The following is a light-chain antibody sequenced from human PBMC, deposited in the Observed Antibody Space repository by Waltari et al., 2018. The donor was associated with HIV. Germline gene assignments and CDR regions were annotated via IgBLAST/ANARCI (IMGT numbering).Light chain of an antibody. J-gene: IGKJ2*01. CDR2: AAS. CDR1: QGISSY. Sequence: GDRVTITCRASQGISSYLAWYQQKPGKAPKLLIYAASTLQSGVPSRFSGSGSGTDFTLTISCLQSEDFATYYCQQYYSYPLYTFGQGTKLEIK. CDR3: QQYYSYPLYT. V-gene: IGKV1-8*01.